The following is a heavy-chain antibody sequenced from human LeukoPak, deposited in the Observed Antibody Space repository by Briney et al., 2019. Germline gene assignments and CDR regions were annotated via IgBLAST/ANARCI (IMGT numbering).Heavy chain of an antibody. CDR1: GFTFSSYG. J-gene: IGHJ4*02. CDR2: IWYDGSNK. CDR3: ARDKPPPYYYDSSGIFDY. D-gene: IGHD3-22*01. V-gene: IGHV3-33*01. Sequence: PGRSLRLSCAASGFTFSSYGMHWVRQAPGKGLEWVAVIWYDGSNKYYADSVKGRSTISRDNSKNTLYLQMNSLRAEDTAVYYCARDKPPPYYYDSSGIFDYWGQGTLVTVSS.